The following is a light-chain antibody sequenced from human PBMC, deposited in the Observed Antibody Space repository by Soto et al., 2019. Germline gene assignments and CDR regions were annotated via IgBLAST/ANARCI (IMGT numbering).Light chain of an antibody. J-gene: IGKJ4*01. Sequence: EIVMTQSPATLSVSPGERATLSCRASQSVSSNLAWYQQKPGLAPRLLIYDASSRATGIPDRFSGSGSGTDFTLTIIRLEPEDYAVDYCQQYGSSPHTFGGGTKVDIK. CDR3: QQYGSSPHT. CDR1: QSVSSN. CDR2: DAS. V-gene: IGKV3D-20*01.